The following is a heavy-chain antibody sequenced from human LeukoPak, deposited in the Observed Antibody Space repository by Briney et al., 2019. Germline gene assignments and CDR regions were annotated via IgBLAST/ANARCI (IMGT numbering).Heavy chain of an antibody. D-gene: IGHD3-3*01. CDR2: IYHSGST. V-gene: IGHV4-38-2*02. Sequence: SETLSLTGTVSGYSISSGYYWGWIRQPPGRGLEWIGSIYHSGSTYYNPSLKSRVTISVDTSKNQFSLKLCSVTAADTAVYYCARVLTIFGVVNNFDYWGRGTLVTVSS. CDR3: ARVLTIFGVVNNFDY. J-gene: IGHJ4*02. CDR1: GYSISSGYY.